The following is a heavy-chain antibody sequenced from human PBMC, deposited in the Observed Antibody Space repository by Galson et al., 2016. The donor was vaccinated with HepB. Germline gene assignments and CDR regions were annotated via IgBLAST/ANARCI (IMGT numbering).Heavy chain of an antibody. Sequence: SVKVSCKASGSSFTSYGISWVRQAPGQGLEWMGWINVHNGNTNYAQNLQGRVTMTTDTSTTTAYMELRSLRSDDTAVYYCARGLSNEYGSGSLDYWGQGTLVTVSS. CDR3: ARGLSNEYGSGSLDY. J-gene: IGHJ4*02. D-gene: IGHD3-10*01. CDR2: INVHNGNT. CDR1: GSSFTSYG. V-gene: IGHV1-18*01.